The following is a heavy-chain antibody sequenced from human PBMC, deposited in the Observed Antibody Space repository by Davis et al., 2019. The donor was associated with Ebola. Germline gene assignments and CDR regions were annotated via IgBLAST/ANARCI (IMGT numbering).Heavy chain of an antibody. CDR2: ISISSAFI. CDR1: GFSFSTYT. Sequence: GESLKISCAASGFSFSTYTMTWVRQAPGKGLEWVSSISISSAFIYYADSVKGRFTVSRDNAKNSLSLQMDSLRAEDTAVYYCAREGKYRDESRTFDYWGQGTLVTVSS. J-gene: IGHJ4*02. V-gene: IGHV3-21*01. D-gene: IGHD2-2*01. CDR3: AREGKYRDESRTFDY.